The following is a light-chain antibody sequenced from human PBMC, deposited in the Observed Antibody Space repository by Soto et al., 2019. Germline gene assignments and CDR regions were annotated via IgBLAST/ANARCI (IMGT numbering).Light chain of an antibody. J-gene: IGKJ3*01. CDR3: QQYYSYPFT. V-gene: IGKV1-8*01. CDR1: QGISSY. Sequence: AIRMTQSPSSFSASTGDRVTITCRASQGISSYLAWYQQKPGKAPKLLIYAASTLQSGVPSRFSGSGSETDFTLTISCLQSEDFATYYCQQYYSYPFTFGPGNKVDIK. CDR2: AAS.